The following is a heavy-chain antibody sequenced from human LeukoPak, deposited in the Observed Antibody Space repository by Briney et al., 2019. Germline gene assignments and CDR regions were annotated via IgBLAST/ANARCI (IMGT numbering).Heavy chain of an antibody. Sequence: ASVKVSCKASGYTFTSYDINWVRQATGQGLEWMGWMNPNSGNTGYAQKFQGRVTMTRNTSISTAYMELSSLRSDDTAMYYCARDDYASTSFDPWGQGTLVTVSS. J-gene: IGHJ5*02. CDR1: GYTFTSYD. V-gene: IGHV1-8*01. CDR3: ARDDYASTSFDP. D-gene: IGHD4/OR15-4a*01. CDR2: MNPNSGNT.